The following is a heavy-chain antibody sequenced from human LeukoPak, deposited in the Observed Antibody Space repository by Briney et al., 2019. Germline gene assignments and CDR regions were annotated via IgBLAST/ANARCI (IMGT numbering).Heavy chain of an antibody. D-gene: IGHD3-3*01. CDR2: IYTSGST. J-gene: IGHJ4*02. V-gene: IGHV4-61*02. Sequence: SQTLSLTCTVSGGSISSGSYYWSWIRQPAGKGLEWIGRIYTSGSTNYNPSLKSRVTISVDTSKNQFSLKLSSVTAADTAVYYCASHSTIFGGIITTEFDYWGQGTLVTVSS. CDR3: ASHSTIFGGIITTEFDY. CDR1: GGSISSGSYY.